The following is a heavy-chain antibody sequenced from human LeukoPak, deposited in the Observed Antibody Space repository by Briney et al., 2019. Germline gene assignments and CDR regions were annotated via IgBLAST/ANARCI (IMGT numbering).Heavy chain of an antibody. CDR3: ARDPYCSGGSCYSRSRDYYYGMDV. CDR1: GFTFSSYA. J-gene: IGHJ6*02. CDR2: ISYDGSNK. Sequence: GRSLRLSCAASGFTFSSYAMHWVRQAPGKGLEWVAVISYDGSNKYYADSVKGRFTISRDNSKNTLYLQMNSLRAEDTAVYYCARDPYCSGGSCYSRSRDYYYGMDVWGQGTTVTVSS. V-gene: IGHV3-30-3*01. D-gene: IGHD2-15*01.